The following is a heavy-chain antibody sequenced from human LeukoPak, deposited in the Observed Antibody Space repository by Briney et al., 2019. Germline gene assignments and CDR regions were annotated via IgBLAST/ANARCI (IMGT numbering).Heavy chain of an antibody. Sequence: GGSLRLSCAASGFTFSNYWMYWVRQAPGKGLVWVSHINSDGSSTSYADSVKSRFTISRDNAKNTLYLQMNSLRAEDTAVYYCARVVVDGYNCCIGYWGQGTLVTVSS. D-gene: IGHD5-24*01. CDR2: INSDGSST. J-gene: IGHJ4*02. CDR3: ARVVVDGYNCCIGY. V-gene: IGHV3-74*01. CDR1: GFTFSNYW.